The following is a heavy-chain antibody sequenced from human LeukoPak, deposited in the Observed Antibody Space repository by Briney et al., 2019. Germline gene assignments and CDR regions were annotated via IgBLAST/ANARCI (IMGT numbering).Heavy chain of an antibody. CDR1: GFTLSSYA. Sequence: PGGSLRLSCAASGFTLSSYAMSWVRQAPGKGLEWVSAISGSGGSTYYADSVKGRFTISRDNSKNTLYLQMNSLRAEDTAVYYCARLPYYYGSGSPYYGMDVWGQGTTVTVSS. V-gene: IGHV3-23*01. D-gene: IGHD3-10*01. CDR3: ARLPYYYGSGSPYYGMDV. J-gene: IGHJ6*02. CDR2: ISGSGGST.